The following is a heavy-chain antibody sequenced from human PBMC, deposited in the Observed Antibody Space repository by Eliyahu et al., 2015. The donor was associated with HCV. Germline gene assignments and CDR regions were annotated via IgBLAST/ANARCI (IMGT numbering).Heavy chain of an antibody. CDR2: IYYGRTT. D-gene: IGHD3-22*01. J-gene: IGHJ3*01. V-gene: IGHV4-39*01. CDR3: ARRGYYFDRSFDLNDPFDV. Sequence: QTPGKGLEWIGYIYYGRTTYYNPSLQSRVTISADTSNNQFSLRLTSVTAADTAVYYCARRGYYFDRSFDLNDPFDVWGQGTMATVSS.